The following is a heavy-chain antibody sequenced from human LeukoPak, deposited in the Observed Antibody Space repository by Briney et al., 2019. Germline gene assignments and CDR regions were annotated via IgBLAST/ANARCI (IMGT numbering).Heavy chain of an antibody. D-gene: IGHD6-19*01. CDR2: INHSGST. Sequence: PSETLSLTCAVYGGSFSGYYWSWIRQPPGKGLEWIGEINHSGSTNYNPSLKSRVTISVDTFKNQFSLKLSSVTAADTAVYYCATKSSGWLVYWGQGTLVTVSS. CDR3: ATKSSGWLVY. CDR1: GGSFSGYY. V-gene: IGHV4-34*01. J-gene: IGHJ4*02.